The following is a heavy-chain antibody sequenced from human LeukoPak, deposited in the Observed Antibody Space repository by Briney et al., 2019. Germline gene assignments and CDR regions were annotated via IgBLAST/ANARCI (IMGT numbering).Heavy chain of an antibody. D-gene: IGHD3-10*01. Sequence: PGGSLRLSCAASGFTFNSYSMNWVRQAPGKGLEWVSSISSSSSYIYYADSVKGRFTISRDNAKNSLYLQMNSLRAEDTAVYYCARDLGVRGVPDWGQGTLVTVSS. J-gene: IGHJ4*02. CDR3: ARDLGVRGVPD. CDR1: GFTFNSYS. V-gene: IGHV3-21*01. CDR2: ISSSSSYI.